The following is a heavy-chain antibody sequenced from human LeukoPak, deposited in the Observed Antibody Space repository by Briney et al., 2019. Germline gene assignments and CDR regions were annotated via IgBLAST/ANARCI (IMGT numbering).Heavy chain of an antibody. CDR1: GFTFSSYA. Sequence: PGGSLRLSCAASGFTFSSYAMSWVRQAPGKGLEWVSAISGSGGSTYYADSVKGRFTISRDNSKNTLYLQMNSLRAEDTAVYYCANRPGVIWFGAAFFDFWGQGTLVTVSS. D-gene: IGHD3-10*01. J-gene: IGHJ4*02. V-gene: IGHV3-23*01. CDR2: ISGSGGST. CDR3: ANRPGVIWFGAAFFDF.